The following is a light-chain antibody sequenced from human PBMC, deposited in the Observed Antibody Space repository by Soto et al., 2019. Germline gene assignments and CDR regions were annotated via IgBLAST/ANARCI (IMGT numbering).Light chain of an antibody. Sequence: EIAMTQSPATLSVSPGERATLSCRASQSISTEFAWYQQIPGQPPRLLISSASTRATGVPARFTGSGSGTDFTLTISGLQSEDFAIYYCQQGDSWPLTCGQGTMLEI. V-gene: IGKV3-15*01. CDR2: SAS. CDR3: QQGDSWPLT. J-gene: IGKJ2*01. CDR1: QSISTE.